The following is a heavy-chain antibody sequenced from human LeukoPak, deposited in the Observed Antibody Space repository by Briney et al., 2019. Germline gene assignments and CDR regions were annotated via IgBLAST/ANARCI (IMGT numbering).Heavy chain of an antibody. CDR2: IDPNSGGT. CDR1: RFTFNDYD. V-gene: IGHV1-2*02. Sequence: ASVKVSCKASRFTFNDYDIHWVRQAPGHRLEWMGWIDPNSGGTHYAKNFQCRVAVTRDASIYTVYMGLTSLRSDDTAVYYCAEGYSYGYHPFDYWGQGTLVTVSS. D-gene: IGHD5-18*01. J-gene: IGHJ4*02. CDR3: AEGYSYGYHPFDY.